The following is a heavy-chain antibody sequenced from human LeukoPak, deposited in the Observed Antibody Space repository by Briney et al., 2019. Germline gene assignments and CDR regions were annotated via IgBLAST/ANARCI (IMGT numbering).Heavy chain of an antibody. CDR2: IYTSGST. D-gene: IGHD3-10*01. V-gene: IGHV4-4*07. CDR3: ARFMYYYGSGSPSDAFDI. Sequence: SETLSLTCTVSGGSISSYYWSWIRQPAGKGLEWIGRIYTSGSTNYNPSLKSRVTMSVDTSKNQFSLKLSSVTAADTAVYYCARFMYYYGSGSPSDAFDIWGQGTMVTVSS. CDR1: GGSISSYY. J-gene: IGHJ3*02.